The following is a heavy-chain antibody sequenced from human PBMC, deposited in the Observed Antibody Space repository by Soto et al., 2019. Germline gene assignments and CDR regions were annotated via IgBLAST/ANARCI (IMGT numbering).Heavy chain of an antibody. CDR1: VFTFSSYG. V-gene: IGHV3-33*01. Sequence: PGGSLRLSCAASVFTFSSYGMHWVRQAPGKGLEWVAVIWYDGSNKYYADSVKGRFTVSRDNAKNTVYLQMNSLRVEDTALYYCARVGATGGYAFDIWGQGTMVTVSS. D-gene: IGHD1-26*01. CDR3: ARVGATGGYAFDI. CDR2: IWYDGSNK. J-gene: IGHJ3*02.